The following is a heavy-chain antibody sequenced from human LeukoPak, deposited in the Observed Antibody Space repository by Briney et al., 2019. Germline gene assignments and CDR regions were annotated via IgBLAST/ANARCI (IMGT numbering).Heavy chain of an antibody. CDR1: GGTFSSYA. Sequence: SVKVSCMASGGTFSSYAISWVRQAPGQGLEWMGGIIPIFGTANYAQKFQGRVTITADESTSTAYMELSSLRSEDTAVYYCARLGYCSSTSCPIDYWGQGTLVTVSS. CDR2: IIPIFGTA. J-gene: IGHJ4*02. CDR3: ARLGYCSSTSCPIDY. D-gene: IGHD2-2*01. V-gene: IGHV1-69*13.